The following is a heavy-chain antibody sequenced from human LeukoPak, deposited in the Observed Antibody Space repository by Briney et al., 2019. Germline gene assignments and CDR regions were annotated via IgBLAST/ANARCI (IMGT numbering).Heavy chain of an antibody. CDR1: GLSFSSYD. CDR2: IGTKGDT. V-gene: IGHV3-13*01. CDR3: AKDGSAGWDWYFDL. J-gene: IGHJ2*01. Sequence: HAGGSLRLSCAASGLSFSSYDMHWVRQATGKGLEWVSAIGTKGDTYYSDSVRGRFTISRENGKNSLYLQMNSLRAEDTAVYYCAKDGSAGWDWYFDLWGRGTLVTVSS. D-gene: IGHD1-26*01.